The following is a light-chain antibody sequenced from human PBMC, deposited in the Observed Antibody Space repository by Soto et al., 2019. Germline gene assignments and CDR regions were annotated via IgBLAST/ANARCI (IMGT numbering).Light chain of an antibody. CDR3: CSYAGSYTFPDV. CDR2: DVS. V-gene: IGLV2-11*01. J-gene: IGLJ1*01. CDR1: SSDVGGYNY. Sequence: QSVLTQPRSVSGSPGQSVTISCTGTSSDVGGYNYVSWYQQHPGKAPKLMIYDVSKRPSGVPDRFSGSKSGNTASLTISGLQAEDEADYYCCSYAGSYTFPDVFGTGTKLTVL.